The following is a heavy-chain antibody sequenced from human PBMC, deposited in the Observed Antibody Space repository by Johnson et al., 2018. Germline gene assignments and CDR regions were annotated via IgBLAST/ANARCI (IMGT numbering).Heavy chain of an antibody. CDR2: LNGGGGTI. D-gene: IGHD3-16*01. V-gene: IGHV3-23*04. J-gene: IGHJ3*02. Sequence: VQLVQSGGGLVQPGGSLRLSCVTSGFTFSSYAMNRVRQAPGTGLARVSGLNGGGGTIYYGDSVKGRFTISRDNSKNILYLEMNHLRAEDTALYYCARGLSGFDAFDMRGRGTMVTVSS. CDR3: ARGLSGFDAFDM. CDR1: GFTFSSYA.